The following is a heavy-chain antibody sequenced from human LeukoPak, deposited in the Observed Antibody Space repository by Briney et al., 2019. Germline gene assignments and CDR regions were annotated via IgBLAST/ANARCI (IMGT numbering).Heavy chain of an antibody. J-gene: IGHJ4*02. CDR1: GYTFTGYY. V-gene: IGHV1-2*02. CDR2: INPNSGGT. Sequence: GASVTVSCKASGYTFTGYYMHWVRQAPGQELEWMGWINPNSGGTNYAQKFQGRVTMTRDTSISTAYMELSRLRSDDTAVYYCARGSPSSSGWYGDYWGQGTLVTVSS. CDR3: ARGSPSSSGWYGDY. D-gene: IGHD6-19*01.